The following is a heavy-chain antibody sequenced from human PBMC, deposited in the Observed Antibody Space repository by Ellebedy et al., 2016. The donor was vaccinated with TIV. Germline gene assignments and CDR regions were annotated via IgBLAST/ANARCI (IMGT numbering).Heavy chain of an antibody. CDR3: TRALRGTGWSPSPNFDY. Sequence: GESLKISCAVSGFTFSSYWMTWVRQAPGKGLEWVANINQDGSEKYYVDSLKGRFSISRDNAKDSLYLQMNSLRVEDTAVYYCTRALRGTGWSPSPNFDYWGQGALVTVSS. J-gene: IGHJ4*02. V-gene: IGHV3-7*03. CDR2: INQDGSEK. CDR1: GFTFSSYW. D-gene: IGHD6-19*01.